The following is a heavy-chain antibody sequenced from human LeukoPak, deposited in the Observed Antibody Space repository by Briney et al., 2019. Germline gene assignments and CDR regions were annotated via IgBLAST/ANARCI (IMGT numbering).Heavy chain of an antibody. J-gene: IGHJ5*02. CDR1: GVSISSRDYY. D-gene: IGHD3-3*01. V-gene: IGHV4-30-4*01. CDR2: ISDSGST. CDR3: AREGAIVTFGIGRSAHNWFDP. Sequence: SQTLSLTCTVSGVSISSRDYYWSWIRQPPGKGLEWIGYISDSGSTRYNPSLKSRVIISVDTSKNHFSLKLTSVTAADTAIYYCAREGAIVTFGIGRSAHNWFDPWGQGTLVTVSS.